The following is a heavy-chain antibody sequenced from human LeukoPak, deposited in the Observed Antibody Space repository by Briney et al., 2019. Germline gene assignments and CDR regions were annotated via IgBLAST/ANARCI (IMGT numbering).Heavy chain of an antibody. CDR2: IQSAEIDK. V-gene: IGHV3-30*02. D-gene: IGHD4-23*01. CDR3: AKERKLLPFDC. J-gene: IGHJ4*02. Sequence: GSLRLSCAAPGFTFSTYGMHWVRQAPGKGLEWVAFIQSAEIDKFYADSVKGRFTVSRDNSKNTLYLQMNSLRAEDTAIYYCAKERKLLPFDCWGQGTLVTVSS. CDR1: GFTFSTYG.